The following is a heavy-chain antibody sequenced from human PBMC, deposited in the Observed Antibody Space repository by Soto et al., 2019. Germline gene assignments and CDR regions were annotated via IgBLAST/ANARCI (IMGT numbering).Heavy chain of an antibody. CDR3: ARGSGYCSSTSCASGVARRDRNYYYYGMDV. Sequence: SETLSLTCAVSSDSISRSHWLTWVRQSPGKGLEWLGDIYYSGSVYYNPSLRSRISISMDKSNNQFSLNLSSVTAADTAVYYCARGSGYCSSTSCASGVARRDRNYYYYGMDVWGQGTTVTVSS. CDR2: IYYSGSV. V-gene: IGHV4-4*02. J-gene: IGHJ6*02. D-gene: IGHD2-2*01. CDR1: SDSISRSHW.